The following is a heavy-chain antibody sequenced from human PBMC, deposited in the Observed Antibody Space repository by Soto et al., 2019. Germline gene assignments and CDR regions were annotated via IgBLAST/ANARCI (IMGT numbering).Heavy chain of an antibody. D-gene: IGHD6-19*01. J-gene: IGHJ4*02. Sequence: QVQLVQSGAEVKKPGASVTVSCKASGYPVTSYGISWVRQAPGQGLEWMGWISAYTGNTKNAQKLEGRVTMTTDTYTSTAYMELRSLRSEDTDVDYCARDLAVALIDYWGQGTLVTVSS. CDR2: ISAYTGNT. V-gene: IGHV1-18*01. CDR3: ARDLAVALIDY. CDR1: GYPVTSYG.